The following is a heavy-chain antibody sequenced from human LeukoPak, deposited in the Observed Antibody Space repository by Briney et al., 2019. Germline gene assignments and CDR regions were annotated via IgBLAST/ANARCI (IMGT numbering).Heavy chain of an antibody. CDR2: INPGGGRT. D-gene: IGHD2-2*01. V-gene: IGHV1-46*01. J-gene: IGHJ5*02. Sequence: ASVKVSCKASGYTFTNYYMHWVRQTPGQGLEWMAIINPGGGRTTYAQKLQGRVTMTSDTSTGTSYTTVCMVMNDHSAEDTGVYYCARSPYCSSANCPFDRWGQGTLVTVSS. CDR3: ARSPYCSSANCPFDR. CDR1: GYTFTNYY.